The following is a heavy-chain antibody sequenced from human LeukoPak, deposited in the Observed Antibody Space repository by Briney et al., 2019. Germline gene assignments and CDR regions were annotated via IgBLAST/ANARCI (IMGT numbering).Heavy chain of an antibody. Sequence: KPSETLSLTCTVSGGSISSGSDYGSWIRQPAGKGLEWIGRIYTSGSTNYNPSLKSRVTISVDTSKNQFSLKLSSVTAADTAVYYCARDGVVVASTQLYGMDVWGQGTTVTVSS. V-gene: IGHV4-61*02. J-gene: IGHJ6*02. CDR1: GGSISSGSDY. CDR2: IYTSGST. CDR3: ARDGVVVASTQLYGMDV. D-gene: IGHD2-15*01.